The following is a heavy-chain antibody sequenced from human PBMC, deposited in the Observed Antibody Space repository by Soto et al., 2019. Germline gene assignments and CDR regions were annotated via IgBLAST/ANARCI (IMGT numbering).Heavy chain of an antibody. CDR2: IYHSGST. Sequence: QVQLQESGPGLVKPSGTLSLTCAVSGGSISSSNWWSWVRQPPGKGLEWIGEIYHSGSTNYNPSLKSRVTISVDQSKTPFSLKLSSVTAADTAVYYCARKNVRLRPRTYFDSWGQGTLVTVSS. CDR1: GGSISSSNW. J-gene: IGHJ4*02. CDR3: ARKNVRLRPRTYFDS. D-gene: IGHD5-12*01. V-gene: IGHV4-4*02.